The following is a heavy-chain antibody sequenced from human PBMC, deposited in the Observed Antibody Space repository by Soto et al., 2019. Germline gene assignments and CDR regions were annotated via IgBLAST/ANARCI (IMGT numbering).Heavy chain of an antibody. CDR3: ARHYSSGSRNWFDP. D-gene: IGHD6-19*01. CDR1: GGSINSSSNF. CDR2: IYYSGIT. Sequence: PSETLALTCSASGGSINSSSNFGGWVLQPPGKGLELIVSIYYSGITYYNPSLRSRVTISVDTSKKQFSLKLSSVTAADTAVFYCARHYSSGSRNWFDPWGQGTLVTVSS. J-gene: IGHJ5*02. V-gene: IGHV4-39*01.